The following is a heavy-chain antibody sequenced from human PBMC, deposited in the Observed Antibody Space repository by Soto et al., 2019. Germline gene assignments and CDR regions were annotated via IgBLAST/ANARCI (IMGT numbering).Heavy chain of an antibody. V-gene: IGHV4-4*02. CDR3: AREKLVYYYDSSGYAIFDY. CDR2: IYHSGST. D-gene: IGHD3-22*01. J-gene: IGHJ4*02. CDR1: GGSISSSNW. Sequence: SETLSLTCAVSGGSISSSNWWSWVRQPPGKGLEWIGKIYHSGSTNYNPSLKSRVTISVDKSKNQFSLKLSSVTAADTAVYYCAREKLVYYYDSSGYAIFDYCGQGTLVTSSS.